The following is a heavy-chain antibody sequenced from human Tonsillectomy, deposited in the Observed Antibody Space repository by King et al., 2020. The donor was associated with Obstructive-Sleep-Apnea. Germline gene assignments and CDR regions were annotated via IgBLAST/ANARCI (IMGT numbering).Heavy chain of an antibody. D-gene: IGHD5-12*01. J-gene: IGHJ5*02. CDR2: ISYDGGNE. V-gene: IGHV3-30*14. CDR1: GFTFSAYN. CDR3: ARDAVGTNWFDP. Sequence: VQLVESGGGVVQPGKSLRLSCAASGFTFSAYNMHWVRQPPGKGLEWVSFISYDGGNETYADSVKGRFTISRDNSKNTMYLQVNSLRSDDTAVYYCARDAVGTNWFDPWGQGTLVTVSS.